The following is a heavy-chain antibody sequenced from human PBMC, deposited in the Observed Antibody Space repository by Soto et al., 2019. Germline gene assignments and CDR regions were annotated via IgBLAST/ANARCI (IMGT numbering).Heavy chain of an antibody. D-gene: IGHD6-13*01. CDR2: VYHSGTT. J-gene: IGHJ4*02. CDR3: TRSLYTSSWYAGN. V-gene: IGHV4-38-2*01. Sequence: ETLSLTCAVSDYSINSGYYWGWIRQPPGKGLEWIGSVYHSGTTYYSPSLKSRVTISLDTSKNQFSLKLSAVTAADTAVYYCTRSLYTSSWYAGNWGQGTLVTVSS. CDR1: DYSINSGYY.